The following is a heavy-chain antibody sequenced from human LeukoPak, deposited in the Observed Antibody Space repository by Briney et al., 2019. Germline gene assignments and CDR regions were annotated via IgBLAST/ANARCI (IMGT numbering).Heavy chain of an antibody. V-gene: IGHV1-2*02. Sequence: ASVKVSCKASGYTFTDYYMHWVRQAPGQGLEWMGWINPNDGDTNYAQKFQGRVTMTRDTSISAAHMEVSRLRSDDTAVYYCARANFLYCSSTTCLFDYWGQGTLVTVSS. D-gene: IGHD2-2*01. CDR1: GYTFTDYY. J-gene: IGHJ4*02. CDR2: INPNDGDT. CDR3: ARANFLYCSSTTCLFDY.